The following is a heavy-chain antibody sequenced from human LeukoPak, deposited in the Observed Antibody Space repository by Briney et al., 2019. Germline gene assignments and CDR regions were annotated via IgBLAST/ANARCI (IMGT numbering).Heavy chain of an antibody. J-gene: IGHJ4*02. CDR1: GFTFSSYW. D-gene: IGHD6-19*01. Sequence: GGSLRLSCAASGFTFSSYWMHWVRQAPGKGLVWVSRINSDGSSTSYADSVKGRFTISRDNAKNTLYLQMNSLRAEDTAVYYCARPLRRGSSGWEFDYWGQGTLVTVSS. CDR3: ARPLRRGSSGWEFDY. CDR2: INSDGSST. V-gene: IGHV3-74*01.